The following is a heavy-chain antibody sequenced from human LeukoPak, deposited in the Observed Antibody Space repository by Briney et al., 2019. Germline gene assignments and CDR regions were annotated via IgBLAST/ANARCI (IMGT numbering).Heavy chain of an antibody. D-gene: IGHD2-2*01. Sequence: SSEILSLTCTVSGDSISSSYWTWIRQPPGKGLEWIGYIYYSGTTDYNPSLRSRVTISVDTPKNQFSLKLTSVTAADTAVYYCARDSPAALLYYYYGMDVWGQGTTVTVSS. V-gene: IGHV4-59*01. CDR1: GDSISSSY. CDR2: IYYSGTT. CDR3: ARDSPAALLYYYYGMDV. J-gene: IGHJ6*02.